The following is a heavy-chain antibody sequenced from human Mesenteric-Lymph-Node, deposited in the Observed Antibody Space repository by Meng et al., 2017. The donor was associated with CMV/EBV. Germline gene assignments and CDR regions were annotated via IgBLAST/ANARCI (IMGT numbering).Heavy chain of an antibody. J-gene: IGHJ4*02. Sequence: GGSLRLSCAASGLNVSTYYMSWVRQAPGKGLEWVSIIYSGGSTYFADSVKGRFTISRDNSKNTMFLQMNSLRAEDTAVYYCARGGGLRSLIDWGQGTLVTVSS. CDR1: GLNVSTYY. CDR3: ARGGGLRSLID. CDR2: IYSGGST. D-gene: IGHD2-15*01. V-gene: IGHV3-53*01.